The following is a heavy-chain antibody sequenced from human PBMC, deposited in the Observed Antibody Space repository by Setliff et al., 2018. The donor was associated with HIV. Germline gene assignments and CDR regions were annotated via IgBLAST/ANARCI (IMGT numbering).Heavy chain of an antibody. Sequence: SETLSLTCSVSGGSVSSVNYYWSWIRQPPGKGLEWIGSIYHTGDTYDNPSLKNRVTISRDTPKDRFSLNLRSVTAADTAIYYCARHKTHDYDGNSVYFDFWGQGILVTVSS. CDR2: IYHTGDT. D-gene: IGHD4-17*01. J-gene: IGHJ4*02. V-gene: IGHV4-39*01. CDR1: GGSVSSVNYY. CDR3: ARHKTHDYDGNSVYFDF.